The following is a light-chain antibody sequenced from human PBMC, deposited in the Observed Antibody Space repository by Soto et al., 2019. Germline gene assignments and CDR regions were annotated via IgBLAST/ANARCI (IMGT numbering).Light chain of an antibody. J-gene: IGKJ4*01. CDR2: AAS. V-gene: IGKV1-39*01. CDR1: QSIRTS. CDR3: QQSYSSPLT. Sequence: DIQMTQSPSSRSASVVDRVTITFRASQSIRTSLNWYQQKPGKAPKLLTYAASTLQSGVPSRFSGSESGTDSTLTIRSLQPEDFATYYCQQSYSSPLTFGGGTKVDIK.